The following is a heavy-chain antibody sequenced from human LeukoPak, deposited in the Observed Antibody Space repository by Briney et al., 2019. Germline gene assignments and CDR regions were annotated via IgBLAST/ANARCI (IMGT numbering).Heavy chain of an antibody. CDR2: IIPIFGTA. D-gene: IGHD3-3*01. CDR1: GGTFSSYA. V-gene: IGHV1-69*13. CDR3: ARDTIFGVVIIQEHWFDP. J-gene: IGHJ5*02. Sequence: SVKVSCKASGGTFSSYAISWVRQAPGQGLEWMGGIIPIFGTANYAQKFQGRVTITADVSTSTAYMELSSLRSEDTAVYYCARDTIFGVVIIQEHWFDPWGQGTLVTVSS.